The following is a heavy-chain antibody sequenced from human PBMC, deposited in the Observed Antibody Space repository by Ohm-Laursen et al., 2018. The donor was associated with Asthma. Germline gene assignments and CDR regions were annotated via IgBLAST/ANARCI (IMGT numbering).Heavy chain of an antibody. J-gene: IGHJ4*02. CDR1: GYSVTSYA. CDR2: IYIGNT. CDR3: VRDVVDRFDY. D-gene: IGHD2-21*01. Sequence: SVKVSCKASGYSVTSYAFSWVRQAPGQRPEWMGWIYIGNTNYAPNFRDRITMTTDTSTNTAYMELRSLTSDDTAVYYCVRDVVDRFDYWGQGSLVIVSS. V-gene: IGHV1-18*04.